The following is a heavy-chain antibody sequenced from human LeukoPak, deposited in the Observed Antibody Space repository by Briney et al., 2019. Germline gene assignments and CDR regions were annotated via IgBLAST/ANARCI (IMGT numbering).Heavy chain of an antibody. CDR3: ARGYSCSGGSCYFDN. V-gene: IGHV3-48*03. D-gene: IGHD2-15*01. CDR1: GFTFSSYE. CDR2: ISSSGATI. Sequence: GGSPRLSCAASGFTFSSYEMNWVRQAPGKGLEWVSYISSSGATIYYADSLKGRFTISRDNAKNSLYLQMNSLRAGDTAVYYCARGYSCSGGSCYFDNWGQGTLVTVSS. J-gene: IGHJ4*02.